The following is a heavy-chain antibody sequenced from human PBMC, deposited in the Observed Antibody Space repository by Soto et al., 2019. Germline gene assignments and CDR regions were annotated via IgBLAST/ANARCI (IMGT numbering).Heavy chain of an antibody. Sequence: ASVKVSCKASGYTFTSYDINWGRQATGQGLEWMGWMNPNSGNTGYPQKFQGRVTMTRNTSISTAYMVLSSLRSEDTAVYYCTRGYYYGSGSYYFAYWGQRTLDSVSS. J-gene: IGHJ4*02. V-gene: IGHV1-8*01. CDR3: TRGYYYGSGSYYFAY. CDR2: MNPNSGNT. CDR1: GYTFTSYD. D-gene: IGHD3-10*01.